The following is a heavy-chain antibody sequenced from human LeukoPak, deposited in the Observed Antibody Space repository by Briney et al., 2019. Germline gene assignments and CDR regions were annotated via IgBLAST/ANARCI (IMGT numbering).Heavy chain of an antibody. J-gene: IGHJ4*02. CDR3: ATLPRGHLFDS. CDR2: FVPEDGET. CDR1: GDTLTEPS. D-gene: IGHD3-10*01. V-gene: IGHV1-24*01. Sequence: ASVKVSCKLSGDTLTEPSMHWVRQSPGKGLEWMGGFVPEDGETIYAQKFQGRVTMTEDTSTDTAYMELSSLRSDDTAVYFCATLPRGHLFDSWGQGTLVTVSS.